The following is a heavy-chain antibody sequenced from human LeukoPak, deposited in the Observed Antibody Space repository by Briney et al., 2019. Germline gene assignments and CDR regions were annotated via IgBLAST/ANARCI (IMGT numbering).Heavy chain of an antibody. Sequence: ASVEVSCKASGYTFTSFYMHWVRQAPGQGLEWIGIINPSGGSTSYAQKFQGRVTMTRDMSTSTVYMELSSLRSEDTAVYYCARGTRTTFDVYSFDIWGQGTMVTVSS. D-gene: IGHD3-16*01. V-gene: IGHV1-46*01. CDR2: INPSGGST. CDR1: GYTFTSFY. J-gene: IGHJ3*02. CDR3: ARGTRTTFDVYSFDI.